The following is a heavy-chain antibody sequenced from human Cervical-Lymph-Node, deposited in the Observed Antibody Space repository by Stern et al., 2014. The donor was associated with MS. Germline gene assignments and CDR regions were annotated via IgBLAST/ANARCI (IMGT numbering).Heavy chain of an antibody. CDR2: INEDDDK. V-gene: IGHV2-5*02. CDR3: AHTLITLDRGVPFDY. J-gene: IGHJ4*02. Sequence: QITLKESGATLVKPTQTLTLTCTFSGFSLNSRGVGVGWIRHPPGQALEGLALINEDDDKPYSPSLKSSRTITKDASKNQVVLTMTNMDPVDTATYYCAHTLITLDRGVPFDYWGQGTLVIVSS. D-gene: IGHD3-10*01. CDR1: GFSLNSRGVG.